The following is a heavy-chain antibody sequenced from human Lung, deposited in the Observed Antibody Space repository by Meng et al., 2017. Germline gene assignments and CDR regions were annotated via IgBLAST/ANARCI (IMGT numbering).Heavy chain of an antibody. CDR3: ATEHYGSGKIYDY. D-gene: IGHD3-10*01. CDR2: ISAYNGNT. V-gene: IGHV1-18*01. J-gene: IGHJ4*02. CDR1: GYTFTSYG. Sequence: QVRIMQSGPGVKEPGASVKVSCKASGYTFTSYGISWVRQAPGQGLEWMGWISAYNGNTNYAQKLRGRVTMTTDTSTSTAYMELRSLRSDDTAVYYCATEHYGSGKIYDYWGQGTLVTVSS.